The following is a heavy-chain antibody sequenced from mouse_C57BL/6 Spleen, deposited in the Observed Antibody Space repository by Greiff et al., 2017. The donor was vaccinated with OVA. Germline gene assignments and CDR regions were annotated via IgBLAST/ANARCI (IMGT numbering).Heavy chain of an antibody. CDR3: TTWGRGFAY. CDR1: GFNIKDDY. Sequence: VQLQHSGAELVRPGASVKLSCTASGFNIKDDYMHWVKQRPEQGLEWIGWIDPENGDTEYASKFQGKATITADTSSNTAYLQLSSLTSEDTAVYYCTTWGRGFAYWGQGTLVTVSA. CDR2: IDPENGDT. V-gene: IGHV14-4*01. J-gene: IGHJ3*01.